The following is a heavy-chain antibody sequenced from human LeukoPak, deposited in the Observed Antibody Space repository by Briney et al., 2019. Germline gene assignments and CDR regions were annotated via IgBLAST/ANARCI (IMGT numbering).Heavy chain of an antibody. CDR3: ARDEGPFDY. J-gene: IGHJ4*02. V-gene: IGHV3-33*01. CDR2: IWYDGSNK. Sequence: GGSLRLSCAASGFTFSSYGMHWARQTPGKGLEWVAVIWYDGSNKYYADSVKGRFTISRDNSKNTLYLQMNSLRAEDTAVYYCARDEGPFDYWGQGTLVTVSS. CDR1: GFTFSSYG.